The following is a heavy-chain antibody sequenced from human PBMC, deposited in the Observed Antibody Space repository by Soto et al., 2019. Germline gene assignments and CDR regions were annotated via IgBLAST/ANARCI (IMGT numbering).Heavy chain of an antibody. CDR3: ATRHIFGRYDYIWGSYRPQSDY. V-gene: IGHV1-8*01. Sequence: ASVKVSCKASGYTFTSYDINWVRQATGQGLEWMGWMNPNSGNTGYAQKFQGRVTMTRNTSLSTAYMELSSLRSEDTAVYYCATRHIFGRYDYIWGSYRPQSDYWGQGTLVTVS. J-gene: IGHJ4*02. CDR2: MNPNSGNT. CDR1: GYTFTSYD. D-gene: IGHD3-16*02.